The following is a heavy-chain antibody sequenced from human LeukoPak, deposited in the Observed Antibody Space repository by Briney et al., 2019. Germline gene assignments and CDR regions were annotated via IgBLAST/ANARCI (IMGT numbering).Heavy chain of an antibody. CDR1: GGSFSGYY. CDR2: INHSGST. CDR3: ARVAYYDYVWGSYRPLFDI. V-gene: IGHV4-34*01. D-gene: IGHD3-16*02. J-gene: IGHJ3*02. Sequence: SETLSLTCAVYGGSFSGYYWSWIRQPPGKGLEWIGEINHSGSTNYNPSLKSRVTISVDTSKNQFSLKLSSVTAADTAVYYCARVAYYDYVWGSYRPLFDIWGQGTMVTVSS.